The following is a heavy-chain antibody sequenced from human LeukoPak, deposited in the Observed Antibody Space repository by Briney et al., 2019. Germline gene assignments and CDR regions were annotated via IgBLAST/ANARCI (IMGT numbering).Heavy chain of an antibody. V-gene: IGHV4-34*01. CDR3: AVGDAGFDY. CDR1: GGSFSGYY. Sequence: SETLSLTCAVYGGSFSGYYWSWIRQPPGKGLEWIGEINHSGSTNYNPSLKSRVTISVDTSKNQFSLKLSSVTAADTAVYYRAVGDAGFDYWGQGTLVTVSS. J-gene: IGHJ4*02. CDR2: INHSGST.